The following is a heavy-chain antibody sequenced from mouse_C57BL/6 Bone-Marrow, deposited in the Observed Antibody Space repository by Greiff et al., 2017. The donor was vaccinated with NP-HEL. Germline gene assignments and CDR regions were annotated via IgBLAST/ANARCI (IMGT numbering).Heavy chain of an antibody. D-gene: IGHD2-4*01. V-gene: IGHV1-26*01. Sequence: VQLQQSGPELVKPGASVKISCKASGYTFTDYYMNWVKQSHGKSLEWIGDINPNNGGTSYNQKFKGKATLTVDKSSSTAYMELRSLTSEDSAVYYCASSEGYDYDYWGQGTTLTVSS. CDR1: GYTFTDYY. J-gene: IGHJ2*01. CDR3: ASSEGYDYDY. CDR2: INPNNGGT.